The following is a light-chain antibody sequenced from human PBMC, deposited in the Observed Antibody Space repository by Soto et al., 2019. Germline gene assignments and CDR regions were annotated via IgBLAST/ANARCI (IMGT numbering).Light chain of an antibody. CDR2: QTS. J-gene: IGKJ1*01. CDR1: QYINTR. Sequence: EIVLAQSPATLSSFPGDRVTLSCRASQYINTRLAWYQHRPGQSPRLLIYQTSLRAAGIPARFSASGSGTDFTLTISGVQPEDFALYYCHQRQSWPRTVGQGTKVDIK. V-gene: IGKV3-11*01. CDR3: HQRQSWPRT.